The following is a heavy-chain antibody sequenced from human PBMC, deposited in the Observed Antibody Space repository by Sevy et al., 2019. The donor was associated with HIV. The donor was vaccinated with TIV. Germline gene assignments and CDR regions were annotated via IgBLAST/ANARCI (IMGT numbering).Heavy chain of an antibody. J-gene: IGHJ4*02. Sequence: GGSLRLSCAASGFTFSRYGMHWVRQAPAKGLEWVAIIWYDGTNQYYADSVKGRFTISRDNSKNTLYSEKNSLRVDETAVNYCANATGGGFASPLDSWGQGSLVTVSS. CDR3: ANATGGGFASPLDS. CDR2: IWYDGTNQ. V-gene: IGHV3-33*06. D-gene: IGHD7-27*01. CDR1: GFTFSRYG.